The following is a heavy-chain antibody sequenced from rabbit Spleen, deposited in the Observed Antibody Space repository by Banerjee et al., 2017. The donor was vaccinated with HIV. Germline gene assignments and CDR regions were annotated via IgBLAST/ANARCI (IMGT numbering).Heavy chain of an antibody. D-gene: IGHD2-1*01. J-gene: IGHJ4*01. Sequence: QEQLVESGGGLVQPEGSLTLTCKAAGFDFSSSYYMCWVRQAPGKGPEWIACIYNGDGSTYYASWANGRFTISRSTSLNTVDLKMTSLTVADTATYFCVRDLGYDDYSEKGYFNLWGPGTLVTVS. CDR1: GFDFSSSY. V-gene: IGHV1S47*01. CDR2: IYNGDGST. CDR3: VRDLGYDDYSEKGYFNL.